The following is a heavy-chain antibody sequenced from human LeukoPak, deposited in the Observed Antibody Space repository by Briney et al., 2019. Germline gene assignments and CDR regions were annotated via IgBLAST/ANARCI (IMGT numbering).Heavy chain of an antibody. V-gene: IGHV3-11*06. J-gene: IGHJ4*02. CDR2: ISSSSSYI. Sequence: GGSLRLSCAASGFTFSDYYMSWIRQAPGKGLEWVSSISSSSSYIYYADSVKGRFTISRDNAKNSLYLQMNSLRAEDTAVYYCARYSGLYVFDYWGQGTLVTVSS. CDR3: ARYSGLYVFDY. CDR1: GFTFSDYY. D-gene: IGHD2-15*01.